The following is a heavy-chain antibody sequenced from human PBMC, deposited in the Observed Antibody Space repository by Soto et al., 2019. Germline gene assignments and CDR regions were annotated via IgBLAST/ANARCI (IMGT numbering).Heavy chain of an antibody. CDR1: GGGNLRDYR. Sequence: SVKVSCKASGGGNLRDYRTTWVRRAPGQGLEWMGGIIPKLGSANYAQNFQGRVTVTADESTNTVYMELRSLRSDDTAVYYCARGDDGYKFGADYFAQRTPVTVSS. J-gene: IGHJ4*02. CDR2: IIPKLGSA. CDR3: ARGDDGYKFGADY. V-gene: IGHV1-69*13. D-gene: IGHD5-12*01.